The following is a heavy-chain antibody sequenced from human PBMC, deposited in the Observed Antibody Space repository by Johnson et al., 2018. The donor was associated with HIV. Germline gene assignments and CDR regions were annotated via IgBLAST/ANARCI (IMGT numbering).Heavy chain of an antibody. J-gene: IGHJ3*02. CDR2: ISGSGGST. D-gene: IGHD3-3*01. Sequence: VQLVESGGGLVQPGGSLRLSYAASGFTFSSYAMSWVRQAPGKGLEWVSAISGSGGSTYYADSVKGRFTISRDNSKNTLYLQMNSLRAEDTAVYYCAKSPRFTIFGSDAFDIWGQGTMVTVSS. V-gene: IGHV3-23*04. CDR3: AKSPRFTIFGSDAFDI. CDR1: GFTFSSYA.